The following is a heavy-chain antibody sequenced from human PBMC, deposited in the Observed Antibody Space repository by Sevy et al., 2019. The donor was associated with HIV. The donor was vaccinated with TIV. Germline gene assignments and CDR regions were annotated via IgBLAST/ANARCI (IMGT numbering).Heavy chain of an antibody. J-gene: IGHJ4*02. CDR2: IKQDGSDK. V-gene: IGHV3-7*03. Sequence: GGSLRLSCAASGFRFSDHDMSWIRQAPGKGLEWVANIKQDGSDKYYMESVKGRFNISRDNTKNSLYLQLNSLRAEDTAVYYCARSWDYWGQMGYWGQGTLVTVSS. D-gene: IGHD7-27*01. CDR1: GFRFSDHD. CDR3: ARSWDYWGQMGY.